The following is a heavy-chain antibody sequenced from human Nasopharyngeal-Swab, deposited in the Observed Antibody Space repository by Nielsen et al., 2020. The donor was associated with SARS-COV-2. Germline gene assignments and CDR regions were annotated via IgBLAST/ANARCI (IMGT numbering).Heavy chain of an antibody. CDR2: INPNSGGT. J-gene: IGHJ6*02. CDR1: GYTFTGYY. D-gene: IGHD5-18*01. Sequence: ASVKVSCKASGYTFTGYYMHWVRQAPGQGLEWMGWINPNSGGTNYAQKFQGRVTMTRDTSISTAYMELSRLRSDDTAVYYCARGAPALWIQPTGFGHHYYGMDVWGQGTTVTVSS. V-gene: IGHV1-2*02. CDR3: ARGAPALWIQPTGFGHHYYGMDV.